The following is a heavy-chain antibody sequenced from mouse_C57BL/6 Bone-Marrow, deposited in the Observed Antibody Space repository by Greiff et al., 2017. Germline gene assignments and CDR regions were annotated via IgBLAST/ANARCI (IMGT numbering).Heavy chain of an antibody. V-gene: IGHV5-6*02. Sequence: EVKLMESGGDLVKPGGSLKLSCAASGFTFSSYGMSWVRQTPDKRLEWVATISSGGSYTYYPDSVQGRFTISRDNAKNTLYLQMSSLKSEDTAMYYCARRGSFYAMDYWGQGTSVTVSS. CDR3: ARRGSFYAMDY. J-gene: IGHJ4*01. CDR1: GFTFSSYG. CDR2: ISSGGSYT.